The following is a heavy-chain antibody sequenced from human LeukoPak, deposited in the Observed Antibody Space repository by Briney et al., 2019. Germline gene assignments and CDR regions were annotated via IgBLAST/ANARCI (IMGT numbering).Heavy chain of an antibody. J-gene: IGHJ4*02. CDR3: AKDYSSSWYGYFDY. CDR2: ISGSGGST. Sequence: PGGSLRLSCAASGFTFSSYAMSWVRQAPGKGLEWVSAISGSGGSTYYADSVKGRFTIPRDNSKNTLYLQMNSLRAEDTAVYYCAKDYSSSWYGYFDYWGQGTLVTVSS. CDR1: GFTFSSYA. D-gene: IGHD6-13*01. V-gene: IGHV3-23*01.